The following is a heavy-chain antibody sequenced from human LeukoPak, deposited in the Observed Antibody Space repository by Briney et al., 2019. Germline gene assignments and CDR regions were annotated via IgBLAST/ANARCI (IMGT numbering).Heavy chain of an antibody. J-gene: IGHJ3*02. CDR2: ISSSSSYI. CDR3: ARNTAMVIDAFDI. Sequence: GGSLRLSCAASGFTFSSYWMHWVRQAPGKGLEWVSSISSSSSYIYYADSVKGRFTISRDNAKNSLYLQMNSLRAEDTAVYYCARNTAMVIDAFDIWGQGTMVTVSS. D-gene: IGHD5-18*01. CDR1: GFTFSSYW. V-gene: IGHV3-21*01.